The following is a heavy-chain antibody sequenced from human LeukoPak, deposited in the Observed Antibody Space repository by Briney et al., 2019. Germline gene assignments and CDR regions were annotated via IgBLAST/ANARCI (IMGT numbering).Heavy chain of an antibody. D-gene: IGHD3-3*01. J-gene: IGHJ3*02. CDR3: ARGFLEWLLSNDAFDI. V-gene: IGHV4-34*01. CDR1: GGSFSGYY. Sequence: KPSETLSLTCAVYGGSFSGYYWSWIRQPPGKGLEWIGEINHSGSTNYNPSLKSRVTISVDTSKNQFSLKLSSVTAAVTAVYYCARGFLEWLLSNDAFDIWGQGTMVTVSS. CDR2: INHSGST.